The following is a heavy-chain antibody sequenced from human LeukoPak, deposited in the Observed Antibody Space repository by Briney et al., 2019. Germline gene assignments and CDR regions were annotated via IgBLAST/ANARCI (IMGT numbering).Heavy chain of an antibody. D-gene: IGHD3-16*01. CDR2: INPTGAGA. CDR3: ARSFPADDDAFDI. CDR1: GYTFIDFH. J-gene: IGHJ3*02. V-gene: IGHV1-46*01. Sequence: ASLKVSCKSSGYTFIDFHIHWVRQAPGQGLVWMGIINPTGAGATYAQKFQGRVTMTSNTSTSTVYMELSSLRSEDTALYYCARSFPADDDAFDIWGQGTMVTVSS.